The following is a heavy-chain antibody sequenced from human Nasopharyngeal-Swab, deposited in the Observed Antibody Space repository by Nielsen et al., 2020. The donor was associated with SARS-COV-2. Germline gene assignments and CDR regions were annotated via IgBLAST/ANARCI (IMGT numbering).Heavy chain of an antibody. CDR1: GGTFSSDA. CDR2: IIPIFGTA. CDR3: ARDEIATYYYYYGMDV. V-gene: IGHV1-69*13. J-gene: IGHJ6*02. D-gene: IGHD5-24*01. Sequence: SLKVSCKASGGTFSSDAISWVRQAPGQGLEWMGGIIPIFGTANYAQKFQGRVTITADESTSTAYMELSSLRSEDTAVYYCARDEIATYYYYYGMDVWGQGTTVTVSS.